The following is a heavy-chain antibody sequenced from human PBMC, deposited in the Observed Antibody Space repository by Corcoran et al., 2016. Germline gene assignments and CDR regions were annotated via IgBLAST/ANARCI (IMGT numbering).Heavy chain of an antibody. J-gene: IGHJ6*02. Sequence: GSSVKVSCKASGGTFSSYAINWVRQAPGQGLEWMGGIIPIFGTANYAQKFQGRVTITADESTSTSYMELSSLRFEDTAVFYCASSPNLGGMDVWGQGTTVTVSS. CDR2: IIPIFGTA. CDR1: GGTFSSYA. CDR3: ASSPNLGGMDV. V-gene: IGHV1-69*01. D-gene: IGHD7-27*01.